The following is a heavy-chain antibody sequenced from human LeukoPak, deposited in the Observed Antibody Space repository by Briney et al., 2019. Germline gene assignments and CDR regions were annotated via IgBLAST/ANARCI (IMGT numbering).Heavy chain of an antibody. D-gene: IGHD4-11*01. CDR1: GYTFTSYA. CDR3: ARDLADYRTPYNWFDP. V-gene: IGHV1-3*01. Sequence: LGASVKVSCKASGYTFTSYAMHWVRQAPGQRLEWMGWINAGNGNTKYSQKFQGRVTITRDTSASTAYMELSSLRSEDTAVYYCARDLADYRTPYNWFDPWGQGTLVTVSS. CDR2: INAGNGNT. J-gene: IGHJ5*02.